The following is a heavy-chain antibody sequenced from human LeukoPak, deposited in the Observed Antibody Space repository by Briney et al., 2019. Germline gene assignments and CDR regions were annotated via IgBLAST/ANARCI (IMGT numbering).Heavy chain of an antibody. D-gene: IGHD1-26*01. V-gene: IGHV3-23*01. CDR2: ISGSGGST. CDR3: AKDGLVGATTGFDY. J-gene: IGHJ4*02. CDR1: GFTFSSYA. Sequence: EGSLRLSCAASGFTFSSYAMSWVRQAPGKVLEWVSAISGSGGSTYYADSVKGRFTISRDNSKNTLYLQMNSLRAEDTAVYYCAKDGLVGATTGFDYWGQGTLVTVSS.